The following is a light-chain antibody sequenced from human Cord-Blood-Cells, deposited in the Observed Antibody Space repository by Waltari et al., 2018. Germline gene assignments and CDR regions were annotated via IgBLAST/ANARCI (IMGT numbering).Light chain of an antibody. CDR2: GNR. J-gene: IGLJ3*02. V-gene: IGLV1-40*01. CDR1: SSNTGAGYD. CDR3: QSYDSSLSGSV. Sequence: QSVLTQPPSVSGAPGQRVTIACTGSSSNTGAGYDVHWYQQLPGTAPKLLIYGNRYRPSGVPDRFSGSKSGTSASLAITGLQAEDEADYYCQSYDSSLSGSVFGGGTKLTVL.